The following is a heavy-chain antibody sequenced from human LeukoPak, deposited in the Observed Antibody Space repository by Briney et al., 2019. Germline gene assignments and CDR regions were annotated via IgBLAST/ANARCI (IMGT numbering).Heavy chain of an antibody. Sequence: GGSLRLSCAASGFTFSSYWMSWGRQAPGKVQERVANIKQDGSEKFYVDSVKGRFTISRDNAKNSLYLQMNSLRAEDTAVYYCAREGIVVVTDPYWYFDLWGRGTLVTVSS. CDR2: IKQDGSEK. D-gene: IGHD2-21*02. V-gene: IGHV3-7*05. CDR3: AREGIVVVTDPYWYFDL. J-gene: IGHJ2*01. CDR1: GFTFSSYW.